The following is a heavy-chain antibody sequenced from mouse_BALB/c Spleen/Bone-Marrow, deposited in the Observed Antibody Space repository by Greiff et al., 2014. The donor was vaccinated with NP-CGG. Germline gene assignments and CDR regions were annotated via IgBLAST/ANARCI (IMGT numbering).Heavy chain of an antibody. CDR1: GYTFTSYV. J-gene: IGHJ1*01. CDR2: INPYNDGT. V-gene: IGHV1-14*01. Sequence: EVKLVESGPELVKPGASVKMSCKASGYTFTSYVIHWVKQKPGQGLEWIGYINPYNDGTKYNEKFKGQATLTSDKSSSTAYMELSSLTSEDSAVYYCARGGYYGTSLYWYFDVWGAGTTVTVSS. D-gene: IGHD1-1*01. CDR3: ARGGYYGTSLYWYFDV.